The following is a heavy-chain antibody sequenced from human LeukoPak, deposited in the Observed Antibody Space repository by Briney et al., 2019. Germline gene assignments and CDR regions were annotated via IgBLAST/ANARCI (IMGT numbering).Heavy chain of an antibody. Sequence: SETLSLTCTVSGGSISSYYWSWIRQPAGKGLEWIGRIYTSGSTNYNPSLKSRVTMSVDTSKNQFSLKLSSVTAADTAVYYCARGRYSSGWYLTYFDYWGQGTLVTVSS. J-gene: IGHJ4*02. D-gene: IGHD6-19*01. CDR1: GGSISSYY. CDR3: ARGRYSSGWYLTYFDY. V-gene: IGHV4-4*07. CDR2: IYTSGST.